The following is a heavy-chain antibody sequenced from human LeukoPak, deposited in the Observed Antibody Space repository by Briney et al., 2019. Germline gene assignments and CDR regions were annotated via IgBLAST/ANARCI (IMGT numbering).Heavy chain of an antibody. J-gene: IGHJ4*02. D-gene: IGHD7-27*01. CDR2: IYYSGST. Sequence: SETLSLTCTVSGGSISSSSYYWVWMRQPPGKGLEWIGSIYYSGSTYYNPSLKSRVTISVDTSKNQFSLKLSSVTAADTAVYYCASNWGSRGYFDYWGQGTLVTVSS. V-gene: IGHV4-39*07. CDR3: ASNWGSRGYFDY. CDR1: GGSISSSSYY.